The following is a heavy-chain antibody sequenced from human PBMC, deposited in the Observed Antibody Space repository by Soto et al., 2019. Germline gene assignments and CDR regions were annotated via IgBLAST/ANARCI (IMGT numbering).Heavy chain of an antibody. J-gene: IGHJ4*02. V-gene: IGHV4-39*01. CDR3: ARLPSRHLVDY. D-gene: IGHD3-3*02. CDR1: GSSINSSGYY. Sequence: PSATRSLTCTVSGSSINSSGYYWGWIRQPPGKGLEWIGSMFYGVSTYYNPSLKSRVTVSVDTSKNQFSLNLRSVTAADTAVYYCARLPSRHLVDYWGQGTLVTVSS. CDR2: MFYGVST.